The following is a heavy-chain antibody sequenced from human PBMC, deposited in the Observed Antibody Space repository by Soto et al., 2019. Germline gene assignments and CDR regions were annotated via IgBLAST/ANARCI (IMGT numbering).Heavy chain of an antibody. CDR2: IIPIFGTA. D-gene: IGHD6-13*01. CDR1: GGTFSSYA. J-gene: IGHJ6*02. V-gene: IGHV1-69*06. Sequence: SVKVSCKASGGTFSSYAISWVRQAPGQGLEWMGGIIPIFGTANYAQKFQGRVTITADKSTSTAYMELSSLRSEDTAVYYCARDGAAAGTYYGMDVWGQGTTVTAP. CDR3: ARDGAAAGTYYGMDV.